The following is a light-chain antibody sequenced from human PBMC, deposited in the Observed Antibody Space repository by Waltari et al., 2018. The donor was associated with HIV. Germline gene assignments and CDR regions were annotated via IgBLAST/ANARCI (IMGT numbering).Light chain of an antibody. CDR3: SSYSGSNTLV. CDR2: DVT. CDR1: SSDVGGYNY. J-gene: IGLJ2*01. V-gene: IGLV2-8*01. Sequence: QSALTQPPSASGSPGQSVTISCPGTSSDVGGYNYVPWYQQLPGRAPKPMIYDVTKRPSRVPDRFSGSKSGNTASLTVSGLQAEDEADYFCSSYSGSNTLVFGGGTKLTVL.